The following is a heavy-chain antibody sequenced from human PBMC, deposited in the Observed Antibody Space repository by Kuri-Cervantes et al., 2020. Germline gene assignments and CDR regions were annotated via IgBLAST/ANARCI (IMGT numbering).Heavy chain of an antibody. CDR3: ARWEGYYGSGSYSYYMDV. CDR2: ISSSGSTI. V-gene: IGHV3-48*04. Sequence: GESLKISCAASGFTFSSYSMNWVRQAPGKGLEWVSYISSSGSTIYYADSVKGRFTISRGNAKNSLYLQMNSLRAEDTAVYYCARWEGYYGSGSYSYYMDVWGKGTTVTVSS. CDR1: GFTFSSYS. J-gene: IGHJ6*03. D-gene: IGHD3-10*01.